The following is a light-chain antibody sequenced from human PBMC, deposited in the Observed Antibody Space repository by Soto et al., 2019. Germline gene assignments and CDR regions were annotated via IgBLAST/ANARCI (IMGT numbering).Light chain of an antibody. CDR1: PSVSSTY. Sequence: EIVLTQSPGTLSLSPGERATLSCRASPSVSSTYLAWYQQKPGQAPRLLISGASSRATGIPDRFSGSGSGTDFTLTISSLEPEDFAVYYCHQRKSWPRTFGQGTKVDIK. CDR2: GAS. J-gene: IGKJ1*01. V-gene: IGKV3D-20*02. CDR3: HQRKSWPRT.